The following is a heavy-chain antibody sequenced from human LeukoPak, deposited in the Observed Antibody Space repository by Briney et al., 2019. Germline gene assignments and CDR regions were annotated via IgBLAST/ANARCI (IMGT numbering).Heavy chain of an antibody. CDR1: GGSISSSNW. J-gene: IGHJ3*02. V-gene: IGHV4-4*02. Sequence: PSGTLSLICAVSGGSISSSNWWSWVRQPPGEGLEWIGEIYHSGSTNYNPSLKSRVTISVDRSKNQFSLKLSSVTAADTAVYYCARDREVVVVPAATGAFDIWGQGTMVTVSS. CDR2: IYHSGST. D-gene: IGHD2-2*01. CDR3: ARDREVVVVPAATGAFDI.